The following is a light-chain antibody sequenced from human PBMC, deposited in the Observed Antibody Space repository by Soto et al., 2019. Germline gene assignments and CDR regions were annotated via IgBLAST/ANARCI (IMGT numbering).Light chain of an antibody. Sequence: QSALTQPPSASGSPGQSVTISCTGTSSDVGGYNYVSWYQQHPSKAPKLMIYEVSERPSGVPDRFSGSKSGNTASLTVSGLQAEDEADYYCSSYAGSNNWVFGGGTQLTVL. CDR2: EVS. V-gene: IGLV2-8*01. J-gene: IGLJ3*02. CDR1: SSDVGGYNY. CDR3: SSYAGSNNWV.